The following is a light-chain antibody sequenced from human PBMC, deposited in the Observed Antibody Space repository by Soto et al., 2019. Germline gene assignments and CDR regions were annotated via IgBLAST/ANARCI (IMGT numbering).Light chain of an antibody. CDR1: SSNIGAGYD. V-gene: IGLV1-40*01. Sequence: QSVLTQPPSESGAPGQRVTISCTGSSSNIGAGYDVHWYQQLPGTGPKPLIYGNTNRPSGVPDRFSGSKSGTSASLAITGLQAEDEADYYCHSYDSSLSGVVFGGGTKLTVL. CDR3: HSYDSSLSGVV. CDR2: GNT. J-gene: IGLJ2*01.